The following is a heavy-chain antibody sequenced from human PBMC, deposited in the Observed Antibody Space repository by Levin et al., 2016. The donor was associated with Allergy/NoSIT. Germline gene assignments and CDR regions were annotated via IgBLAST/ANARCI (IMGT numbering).Heavy chain of an antibody. CDR2: IIPIFGTA. D-gene: IGHD6-13*01. V-gene: IGHV1-69*13. Sequence: SVKVSCKASGGTFSSYAISWVRQAPGQGLEWMGGIIPIFGTANYAQKFQGRVTITADESTSTAYMELSSLRSEDTAVYYCAREVEDSSSWYRGNWFDPWGQGTLVTVSS. J-gene: IGHJ5*02. CDR3: AREVEDSSSWYRGNWFDP. CDR1: GGTFSSYA.